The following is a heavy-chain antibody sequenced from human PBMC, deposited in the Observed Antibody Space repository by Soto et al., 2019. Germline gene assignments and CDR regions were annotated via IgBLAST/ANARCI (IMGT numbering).Heavy chain of an antibody. D-gene: IGHD3-9*01. J-gene: IGHJ4*02. CDR3: ARGNDILTGYYNPVY. Sequence: TSETLSLTCTVSGGSISSYYWSWIRQPPGKGLEWIGYIYFSGSTNYNASLKSRVTISVDTSKNQFSLKLSSVTAADTAVYYCARGNDILTGYYNPVYWGQGTLVTVSS. CDR2: IYFSGST. CDR1: GGSISSYY. V-gene: IGHV4-59*01.